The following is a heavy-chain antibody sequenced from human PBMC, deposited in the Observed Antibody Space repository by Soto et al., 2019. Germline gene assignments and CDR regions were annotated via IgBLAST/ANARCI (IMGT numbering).Heavy chain of an antibody. CDR1: GGSISSYY. CDR2: IFYSGTT. D-gene: IGHD3-10*01. Sequence: QVQLQESGPGLVKPSETLSLTCTVSGGSISSYYWSWIRQPPGKGLDWIGYIFYSGTTNYNPSLKSRVTISVDTYKNQFSLKVSSVTAADTAVYYCARVPLVRGDWYFDLWGRGTLVTVSS. CDR3: ARVPLVRGDWYFDL. V-gene: IGHV4-59*01. J-gene: IGHJ2*01.